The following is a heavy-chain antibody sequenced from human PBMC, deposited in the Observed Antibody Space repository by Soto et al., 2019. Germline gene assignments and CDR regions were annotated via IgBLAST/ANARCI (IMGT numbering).Heavy chain of an antibody. J-gene: IGHJ4*02. CDR2: INHSGST. V-gene: IGHV4-34*01. CDR1: GGSFSGYY. CDR3: ARRSYDNSGYYYVDY. D-gene: IGHD3-22*01. Sequence: SETLSLTCAVYGGSFSGYYWSWIRQPPGKGLEWIGEINHSGSTNYNPSLKSRVTISVDTSKNQFSLKLSSVTAADTAVYYCARRSYDNSGYYYVDYWGQGTLVTVS.